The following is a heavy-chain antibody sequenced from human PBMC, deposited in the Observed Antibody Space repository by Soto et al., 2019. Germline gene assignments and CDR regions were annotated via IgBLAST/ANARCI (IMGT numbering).Heavy chain of an antibody. Sequence: SETLSLTCTVSGGSITIGGYCWSWIRRPPGQGLEWIGYICHSGNTYYNPSLKSRVTTSLDRSKNQFSLNLSSVTAADTAVYYCARVWFGESSWFDPWGQGTLVTVSS. CDR1: GGSITIGGYC. CDR2: ICHSGNT. CDR3: ARVWFGESSWFDP. V-gene: IGHV4-30-2*01. J-gene: IGHJ5*02. D-gene: IGHD3-10*01.